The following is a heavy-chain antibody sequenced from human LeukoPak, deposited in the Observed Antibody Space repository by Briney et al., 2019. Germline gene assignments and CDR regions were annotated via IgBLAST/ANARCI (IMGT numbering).Heavy chain of an antibody. D-gene: IGHD3-22*01. CDR1: GYIFTSYW. CDR3: AKRDSSGLYYFDY. J-gene: IGHJ4*02. CDR2: IYPGDSDT. Sequence: GESLKISCKGSGYIFTSYWIAWVRQMPGKGLEWMGIIYPGDSDTRYSPSFQGQVTISADKSISTAYLQWSSLKASDTAIYYCAKRDSSGLYYFDYWGQGTLATVSS. V-gene: IGHV5-51*01.